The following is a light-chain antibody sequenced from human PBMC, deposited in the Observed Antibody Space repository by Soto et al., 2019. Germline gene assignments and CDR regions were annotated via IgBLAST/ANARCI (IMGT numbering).Light chain of an antibody. J-gene: IGKJ1*01. CDR2: DAS. Sequence: EIVLTQSPATLSLSPGERATLSCRASQSVSSYFAWYHQKPGQAPSLLIYDASTRATGIPARFSGSGSGTDFTLTISSLEHDDFAVYYCQQRSNWPWTFGQGTKVEIK. V-gene: IGKV3-11*01. CDR1: QSVSSY. CDR3: QQRSNWPWT.